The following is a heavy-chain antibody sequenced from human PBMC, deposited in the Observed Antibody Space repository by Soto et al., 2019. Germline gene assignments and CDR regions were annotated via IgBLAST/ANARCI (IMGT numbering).Heavy chain of an antibody. CDR3: AKGYCSGGSCYRLGYFDY. V-gene: IGHV3-30*18. Sequence: GGSLRLSCAASGFTFSSYGMHLVRQAPGKGLEWVAVISYDGSNKYYADSVKGRFTISRDNSKNTLYLQMNSLRAEDTAVYYCAKGYCSGGSCYRLGYFDYWGQGTLVTVSS. J-gene: IGHJ4*02. CDR1: GFTFSSYG. D-gene: IGHD2-15*01. CDR2: ISYDGSNK.